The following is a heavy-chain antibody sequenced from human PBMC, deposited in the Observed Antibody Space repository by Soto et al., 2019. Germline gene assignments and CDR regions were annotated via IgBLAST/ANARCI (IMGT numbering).Heavy chain of an antibody. CDR3: ARDPGGGYCSGGSCSDYYYGMDV. Sequence: ASVKVSCKASGYTFTSYGISWVRQAPGQGLEWMGWISAYNGNTNYAQKLQGRVTMTTDTSTSTAYMELRSLRSDDTAVYYCARDPGGGYCSGGSCSDYYYGMDVWGQGITVTVSS. D-gene: IGHD2-15*01. CDR1: GYTFTSYG. V-gene: IGHV1-18*01. J-gene: IGHJ6*02. CDR2: ISAYNGNT.